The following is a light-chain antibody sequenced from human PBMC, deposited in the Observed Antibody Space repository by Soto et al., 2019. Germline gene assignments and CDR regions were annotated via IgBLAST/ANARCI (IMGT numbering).Light chain of an antibody. Sequence: DIQMTKSPASVPASVGESVTITCRAGQHISTYLAWYQQKPGEAQKLLISAASSLKSGVPSRFSGSGSGTEFTLTISSLQPDEFATYYCQQYNSYAWTVGKGTKVDIK. J-gene: IGKJ1*01. CDR2: AAS. V-gene: IGKV1D-16*01. CDR1: QHISTY. CDR3: QQYNSYAWT.